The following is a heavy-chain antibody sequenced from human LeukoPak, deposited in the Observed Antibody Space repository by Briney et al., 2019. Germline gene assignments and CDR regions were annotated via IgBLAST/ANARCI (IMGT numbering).Heavy chain of an antibody. J-gene: IGHJ4*02. CDR3: ARGWTYYGSGSYYFDY. V-gene: IGHV4-34*01. CDR2: IDHSGST. CDR1: GGSFSGYY. Sequence: SETLSLTXAVYGGSFSGYYWSWIRQPPGKGLEWIGEIDHSGSTNYNPSLKSRVTISVDTSKNQFSLKLSSVTAADTAVYYCARGWTYYGSGSYYFDYWGQGTLVTVSS. D-gene: IGHD3-10*01.